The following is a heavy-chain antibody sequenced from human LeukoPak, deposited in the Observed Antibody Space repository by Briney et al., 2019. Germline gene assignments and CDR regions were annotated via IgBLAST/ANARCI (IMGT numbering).Heavy chain of an antibody. CDR2: IKQDGSEK. V-gene: IGHV3-7*01. D-gene: IGHD2-2*02. CDR1: GFTFSSYW. Sequence: GGSLRLSCAASGFTFSSYWMSWVRQAPGKGLEWVANIKQDGSEKYYVDSVKGRFTISRDNAKNSLYLQMSSLRAEDTAVYYCARESPSSTSCYSCYYYYMDVWGKGTTVAVSS. CDR3: ARESPSSTSCYSCYYYYMDV. J-gene: IGHJ6*03.